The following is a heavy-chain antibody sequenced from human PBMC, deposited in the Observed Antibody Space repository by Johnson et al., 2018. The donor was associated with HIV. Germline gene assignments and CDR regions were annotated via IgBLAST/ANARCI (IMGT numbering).Heavy chain of an antibody. J-gene: IGHJ3*02. V-gene: IGHV3-30*18. Sequence: QVQLVESGGGVVQPGRSLRLSCAASGFTFSTYVMHWVRQAPGKGLEWVAGISYDGSNKYYAASEKGRFTIPRVNSKNTLHRQMNSLRAEDTAVYYCAKRGGYIVGDAFDIWGQGTMVTVSS. D-gene: IGHD2-21*01. CDR2: ISYDGSNK. CDR3: AKRGGYIVGDAFDI. CDR1: GFTFSTYV.